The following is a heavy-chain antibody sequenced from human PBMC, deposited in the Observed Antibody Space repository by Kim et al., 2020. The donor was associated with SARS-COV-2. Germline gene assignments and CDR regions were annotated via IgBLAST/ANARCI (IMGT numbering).Heavy chain of an antibody. CDR2: SFHSGST. CDR3: ARQDVDGPPDY. J-gene: IGHJ4*02. D-gene: IGHD5-12*01. V-gene: IGHV4-39*01. Sequence: SETLSLTCSVSGGSITSSTHYWAWVRQTPGKRLEWIGSSFHSGSTYYNPSLKSRVSISVDTSKNQLSLRVTSVTAADTAVYYCARQDVDGPPDYWGQGT. CDR1: GGSITSSTHY.